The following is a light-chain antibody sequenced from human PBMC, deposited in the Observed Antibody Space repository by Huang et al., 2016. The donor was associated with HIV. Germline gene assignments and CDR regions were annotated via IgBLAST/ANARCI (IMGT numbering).Light chain of an antibody. J-gene: IGKJ2*01. CDR2: GAS. V-gene: IGKV1-39*01. CDR1: QNINRY. CDR3: QQSAVTPRT. Sequence: DIQITQSPSSLSASVGDRVIITCRASQNINRYLNWYQQQPGNAPKLLIYGASKLQSGVPSSFSGSGSGTHFTLAISSLSPEDSATYYCQQSAVTPRTFGQGTKLEI.